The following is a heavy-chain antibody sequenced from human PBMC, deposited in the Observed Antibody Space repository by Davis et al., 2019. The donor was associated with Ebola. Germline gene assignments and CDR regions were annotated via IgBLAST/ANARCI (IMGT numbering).Heavy chain of an antibody. CDR2: ISSNGGST. J-gene: IGHJ4*02. V-gene: IGHV3-64D*08. Sequence: GESLKISCSASGFTFSSYAMRWVRQAPGKGLEYVSAISSNGGSTYYADSVKGRFTISRDNSKNTLYLQMSSLRAEDTAVYYCVKSEYRELLPPYFDYWGQGTLVTVSS. CDR3: VKSEYRELLPPYFDY. CDR1: GFTFSSYA. D-gene: IGHD1-26*01.